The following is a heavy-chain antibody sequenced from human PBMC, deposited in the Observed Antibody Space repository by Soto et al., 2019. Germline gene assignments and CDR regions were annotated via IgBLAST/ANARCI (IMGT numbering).Heavy chain of an antibody. V-gene: IGHV4-59*01. J-gene: IGHJ6*02. CDR2: IYYSGST. CDR1: GGSISSYY. CDR3: ARAGQTETTWGYYYYYGMDV. D-gene: IGHD1-7*01. Sequence: PSETLSLTCTVSGGSISSYYWSWIRQPPGKGLEWIGYIYYSGSTNYNPSLKSRVTISVDTSKNQFSLKLSSVTAADTAVYYCARAGQTETTWGYYYYYGMDVWGQGTTVTVSS.